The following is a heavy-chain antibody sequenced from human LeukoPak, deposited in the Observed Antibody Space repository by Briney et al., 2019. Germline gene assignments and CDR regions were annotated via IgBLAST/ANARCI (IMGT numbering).Heavy chain of an antibody. V-gene: IGHV1-69*13. D-gene: IGHD1-26*01. J-gene: IGHJ4*02. CDR2: IIPIFGTA. CDR3: ARIPSGIVDYFDY. Sequence: SVKVSCKASGYTFTGYYMHWVRQAPGQGLEWMGGIIPIFGTANYAQKFQGRVTITADESTSTAYMELSSLRSEDTAVYYCARIPSGIVDYFDYWGQGTLVTVSS. CDR1: GYTFTGYY.